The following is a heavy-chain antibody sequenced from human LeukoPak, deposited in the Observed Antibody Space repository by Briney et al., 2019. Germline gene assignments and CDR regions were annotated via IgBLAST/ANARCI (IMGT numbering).Heavy chain of an antibody. J-gene: IGHJ4*02. Sequence: ASETLSLTCTVSGGSISSGGYYWSWIRQHPGKGMEWIGYIYYSGSTYYNPSLKSRVTISVDTSKTQSSLKLSSVTAADTAVYYCARGRSSPRYWGQGTLVTVSS. CDR2: IYYSGST. CDR1: GGSISSGGYY. CDR3: ARGRSSPRY. D-gene: IGHD6-13*01. V-gene: IGHV4-31*03.